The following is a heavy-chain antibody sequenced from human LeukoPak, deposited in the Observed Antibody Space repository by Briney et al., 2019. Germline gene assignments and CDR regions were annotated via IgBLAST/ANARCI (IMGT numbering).Heavy chain of an antibody. V-gene: IGHV3-21*01. CDR2: ISSSSSYI. Sequence: GGSLRLSCAASGFTFSSYSMNWVRQAPGKGLEWVSSISSSSSYIYYADSVKGRFTISRDNAKNSLYLQMNSLRAEDTAVYYCARDITSDTAMVTDLDYWGQGTLVTVSS. CDR3: ARDITSDTAMVTDLDY. J-gene: IGHJ4*02. CDR1: GFTFSSYS. D-gene: IGHD5-18*01.